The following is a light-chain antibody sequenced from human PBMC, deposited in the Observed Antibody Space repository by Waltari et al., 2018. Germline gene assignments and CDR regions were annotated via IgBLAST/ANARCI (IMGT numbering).Light chain of an antibody. CDR1: QSVGSSS. CDR3: QQHGTLPAT. J-gene: IGKJ1*01. CDR2: RAS. Sequence: EIVLTQSPGTASLSPGERVTLSCRASQSVGSSSLAWYQQKPGQAPMLVINRASRRATGIPDRFSGSGSVTDFSLTISRLEPEDFAVYYCQQHGTLPATFGQGTKVEIK. V-gene: IGKV3-20*01.